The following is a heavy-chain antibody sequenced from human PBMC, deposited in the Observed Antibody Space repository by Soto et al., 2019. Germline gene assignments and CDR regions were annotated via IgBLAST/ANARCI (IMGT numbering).Heavy chain of an antibody. V-gene: IGHV3-30-3*01. J-gene: IGHJ4*02. D-gene: IGHD6-13*01. CDR3: ARGGIAAAGTRRYYFDY. CDR1: GFTFTTYA. CDR2: KSHDGSKE. Sequence: QVQLVESGGGVVQPGRSLRLSCAASGFTFTTYAMHWVRQAPGKGLEWVAVKSHDGSKEYYADSVKGRFTISRDNFNNTLYLQTNSLRAEDTAVYYCARGGIAAAGTRRYYFDYWGQGTLVTVSS.